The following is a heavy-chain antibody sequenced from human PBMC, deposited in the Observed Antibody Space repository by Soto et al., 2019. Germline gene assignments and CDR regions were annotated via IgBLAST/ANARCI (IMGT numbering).Heavy chain of an antibody. V-gene: IGHV1-18*01. CDR1: GYTFSNYV. Sequence: GASVKVSCKASGYTFSNYVISWVRQAPGQRLEWMGWISAYNGNTNYAQKFQGRVTVTTDTSTSTAHMELRSLRSDDTAVYYCGRGNKLIVPGGTPIYYYYGVDVWGQGTTVTVSS. CDR3: GRGNKLIVPGGTPIYYYYGVDV. J-gene: IGHJ6*02. CDR2: ISAYNGNT. D-gene: IGHD2-2*01.